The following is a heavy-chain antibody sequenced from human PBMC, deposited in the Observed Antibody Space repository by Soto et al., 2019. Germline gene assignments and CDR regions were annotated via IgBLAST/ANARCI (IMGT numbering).Heavy chain of an antibody. CDR1: GFTFSSYA. J-gene: IGHJ6*02. CDR2: ISGSGGST. CDR3: AKEGAAAELGLYGRDV. D-gene: IGHD6-13*01. Sequence: EVQLLESGGGLVQPGGSLRLSCAASGFTFSSYAMSWVRQAPGKGLEWVSAISGSGGSTYYADSVKGRFTISRDNSKNTLYLQMNSLRAEDTAVYYCAKEGAAAELGLYGRDVWGQGTTVTVSS. V-gene: IGHV3-23*01.